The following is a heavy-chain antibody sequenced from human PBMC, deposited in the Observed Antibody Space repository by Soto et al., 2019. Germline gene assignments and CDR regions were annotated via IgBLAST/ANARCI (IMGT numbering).Heavy chain of an antibody. Sequence: GGSLRLSCAASGFNFSSYSMNWVRQAPGKGLEWVSSISSSSSYIYYADSVKGRFTISRDNGKNSLYLQMNSLRAEDTAVYYCARPTYSSSFQYSYYGMDVWGQGTTVTVSS. D-gene: IGHD6-6*01. J-gene: IGHJ6*02. CDR1: GFNFSSYS. CDR3: ARPTYSSSFQYSYYGMDV. CDR2: ISSSSSYI. V-gene: IGHV3-21*01.